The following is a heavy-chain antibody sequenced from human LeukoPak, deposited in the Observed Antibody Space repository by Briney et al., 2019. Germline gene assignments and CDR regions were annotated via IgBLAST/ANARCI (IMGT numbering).Heavy chain of an antibody. CDR1: GFTFSSYA. D-gene: IGHD1-26*01. Sequence: PGGSLRLSCAASGFTFSSYAMHWVRQAPGKGLEWVTIISYDGSNKYYADSVKGRFTISRDNSKNTLYLQMNGPRAEDTAVYYCARARGYIVGAIDAFDIWGQGTMVTVSS. J-gene: IGHJ3*02. V-gene: IGHV3-30*03. CDR2: ISYDGSNK. CDR3: ARARGYIVGAIDAFDI.